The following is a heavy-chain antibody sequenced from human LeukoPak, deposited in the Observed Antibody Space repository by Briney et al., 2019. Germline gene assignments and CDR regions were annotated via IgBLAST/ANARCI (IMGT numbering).Heavy chain of an antibody. CDR3: ARGRRFLEWLLDY. CDR2: IIPIFGTA. J-gene: IGHJ4*02. V-gene: IGHV1-69*06. CDR1: GYTFTSYA. Sequence: SVKVSCKASGYTFTSYAMNWVRQAPGQGLEWMGGIIPIFGTANYAQKFQGRVTITADKSTSTAYMELSSLRSEDTAVYYCARGRRFLEWLLDYWGQGTLVTVSS. D-gene: IGHD3-3*01.